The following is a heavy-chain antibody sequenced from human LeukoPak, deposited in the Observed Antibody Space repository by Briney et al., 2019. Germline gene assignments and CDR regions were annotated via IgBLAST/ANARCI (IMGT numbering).Heavy chain of an antibody. CDR2: MNPNSGNT. CDR3: ARHPRWFGESNLDY. D-gene: IGHD3-10*01. J-gene: IGHJ4*02. Sequence: ASVKVSCKASGYTFTSYDINWVRQATGQGLEWMGWMNPNSGNTGYAQKFQGRVTMTRNTSISTAYMELSSLRSEDTAVYYCARHPRWFGESNLDYWGQGTLVTVSS. V-gene: IGHV1-8*01. CDR1: GYTFTSYD.